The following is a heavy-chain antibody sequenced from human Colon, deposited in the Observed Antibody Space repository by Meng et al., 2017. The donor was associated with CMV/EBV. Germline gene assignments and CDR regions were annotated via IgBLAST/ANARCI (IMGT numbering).Heavy chain of an antibody. D-gene: IGHD3-10*01. V-gene: IGHV3-30*04. CDR1: FSSYA. CDR3: ARGKRRALWFGELLYQYFDY. Sequence: FSSYAMHWVRQAPGKGLEWVAVISYDGSNKYYADSVKGRFTISRDNSKNTLYLQMNSLRAEDTAVYYCARGKRRALWFGELLYQYFDYWGQGTLVTVSS. J-gene: IGHJ4*02. CDR2: ISYDGSNK.